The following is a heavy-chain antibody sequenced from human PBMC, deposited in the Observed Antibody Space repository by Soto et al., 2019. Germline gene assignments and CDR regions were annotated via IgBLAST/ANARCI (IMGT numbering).Heavy chain of an antibody. CDR3: AHLTSSWYNLDY. CDR1: GFSLSTSGVG. D-gene: IGHD6-13*01. V-gene: IGHV2-5*02. CDR2: IYWDDDK. J-gene: IGHJ4*02. Sequence: QITLKESGPTLVKPTQTLTLTCTFSGFSLSTSGVGVGWIRQPPGKALEWLALIYWDDDKRYSPSLKSRLTITKXXSKHQVVLTMTNMDPVDTATYYCAHLTSSWYNLDYWGQGTLVTVSS.